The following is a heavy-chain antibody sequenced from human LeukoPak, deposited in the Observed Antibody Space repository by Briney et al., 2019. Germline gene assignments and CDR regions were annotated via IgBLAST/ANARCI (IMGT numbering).Heavy chain of an antibody. CDR2: ISSNGGST. CDR1: GFTFSSYA. J-gene: IGHJ6*02. CDR3: ARDGGTMVPYYYYGMDV. V-gene: IGHV3-64*01. Sequence: QAGGSLRLSCAASGFTFSSYAMLWVRQAPGKGLEYVSAISSNGGSTYYANSVKGRFTISRDNSKNTLYLQMGSLRAEDMAVYYCARDGGTMVPYYYYGMDVWGQGTTVTVSS. D-gene: IGHD3-10*01.